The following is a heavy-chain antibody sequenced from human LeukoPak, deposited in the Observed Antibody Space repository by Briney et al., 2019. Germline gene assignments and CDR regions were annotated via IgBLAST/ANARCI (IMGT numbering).Heavy chain of an antibody. D-gene: IGHD5-18*01. J-gene: IGHJ4*02. CDR2: IIPIFGIA. V-gene: IGHV1-69*04. CDR3: ASLGGVDTAMVTNY. Sequence: SVKVSCKASGGAFSSYAISWVRQAPGQGLEWMGRIIPIFGIANYAQKFQGRVTITADKSTSTAYMELSSLRSEDTAVYYCASLGGVDTAMVTNYWGQGTLVTVSS. CDR1: GGAFSSYA.